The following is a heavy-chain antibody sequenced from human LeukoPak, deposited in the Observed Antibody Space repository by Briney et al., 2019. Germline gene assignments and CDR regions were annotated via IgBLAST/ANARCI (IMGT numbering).Heavy chain of an antibody. CDR3: ARERGSCSSTTCYGS. Sequence: PGGSLRLSCAASGFTFSSDSMNWVRQAPGKGLEWVSYISSSSSSIYYADSVKGRFTISRDNAKSSLYLQMNSLRAEDTAVYYCARERGSCSSTTCYGSWGQGTLVTVSS. V-gene: IGHV3-48*01. J-gene: IGHJ5*02. D-gene: IGHD2-2*01. CDR2: ISSSSSSI. CDR1: GFTFSSDS.